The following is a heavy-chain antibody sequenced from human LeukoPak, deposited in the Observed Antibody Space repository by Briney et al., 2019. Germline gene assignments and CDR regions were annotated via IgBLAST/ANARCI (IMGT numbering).Heavy chain of an antibody. J-gene: IGHJ4*02. D-gene: IGHD2/OR15-2a*01. CDR1: GFAFSNSW. CDR2: ITNDNYDT. V-gene: IGHV3-21*01. Sequence: GGSLRLSCAASGFAFSNSWMTWVRQAPEKGLEWVSSITNDNYDTFYADSVKGRFTISRDESKNTLYLQMKSLRAEDTAVYYCAREGISRKMDFDYWGQGTLVTVSS. CDR3: AREGISRKMDFDY.